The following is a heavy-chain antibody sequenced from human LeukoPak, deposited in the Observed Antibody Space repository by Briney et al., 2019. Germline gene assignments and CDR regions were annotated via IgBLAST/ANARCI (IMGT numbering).Heavy chain of an antibody. J-gene: IGHJ4*02. CDR2: INPSGGST. D-gene: IGHD5/OR15-5a*01. Sequence: ASVKVSCKASGYTFTNYYIHWVRQAPGQGLEWMGIINPSGGSTNYVQKFQGRVTMTRATSTSTVYMELSSLRSEDTAVYYCSRVDIYGYPTYFDYWGQGTLVIVSS. V-gene: IGHV1-46*03. CDR1: GYTFTNYY. CDR3: SRVDIYGYPTYFDY.